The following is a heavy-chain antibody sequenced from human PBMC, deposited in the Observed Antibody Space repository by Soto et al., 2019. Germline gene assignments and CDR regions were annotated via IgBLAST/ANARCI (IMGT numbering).Heavy chain of an antibody. J-gene: IGHJ6*02. CDR1: GFTFDDYT. D-gene: IGHD5-18*01. CDR3: ARDALGYSDYYYGMDV. Sequence: GASLRLSCAASGFTFDDYTMHWVRQAPGKGLEWVSLISWDGGSTYYADSVKGRFTISRDNSKNSLYLQMNSLRTEDTAVYYCARDALGYSDYYYGMDVWGQGTTVTVSS. CDR2: ISWDGGST. V-gene: IGHV3-43*01.